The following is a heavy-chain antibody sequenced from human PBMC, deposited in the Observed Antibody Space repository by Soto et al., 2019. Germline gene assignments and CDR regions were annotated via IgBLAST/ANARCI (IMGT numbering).Heavy chain of an antibody. Sequence: GGSLRLSCAAPGLTFRTYAMTWVRQAPGKGLEWVSIISGSGGSTYYADSVKGRFTVSRDNSKNTLYVQMNSLRAEDTAVYYCARKGGYCTNGVCYTLFDYWGQGTLVTVSS. D-gene: IGHD2-8*01. CDR3: ARKGGYCTNGVCYTLFDY. CDR2: ISGSGGST. V-gene: IGHV3-23*01. J-gene: IGHJ4*02. CDR1: GLTFRTYA.